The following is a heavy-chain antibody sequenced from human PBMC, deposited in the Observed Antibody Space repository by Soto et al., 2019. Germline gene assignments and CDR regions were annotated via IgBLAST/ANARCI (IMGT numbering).Heavy chain of an antibody. CDR2: IAPSNSYT. Sequence: GESLKISCKGSGYSFTSYWISWVRQMPGKGLEWMGRIAPSNSYTNYSPSFQGHVTISADKSISTAYLQLSSLKASDTAMYYCARHVIAADYGMDVWGQGTTVTVS. CDR3: ARHVIAADYGMDV. V-gene: IGHV5-10-1*01. J-gene: IGHJ6*02. D-gene: IGHD6-13*01. CDR1: GYSFTSYW.